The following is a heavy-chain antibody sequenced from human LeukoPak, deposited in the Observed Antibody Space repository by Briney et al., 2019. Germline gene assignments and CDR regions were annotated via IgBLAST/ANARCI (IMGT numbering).Heavy chain of an antibody. J-gene: IGHJ4*02. CDR2: TYYSGST. Sequence: PSETLSLTCTVSGGSISSGGYYWSWIRQHPGKGLEWIGYTYYSGSTYYNPSLKSRVTISVDTSKNQFSLKLSSVTAADTAVYYCARVSMQWLDFDYWGQGTLVTVSS. CDR1: GGSISSGGYY. V-gene: IGHV4-31*03. D-gene: IGHD6-19*01. CDR3: ARVSMQWLDFDY.